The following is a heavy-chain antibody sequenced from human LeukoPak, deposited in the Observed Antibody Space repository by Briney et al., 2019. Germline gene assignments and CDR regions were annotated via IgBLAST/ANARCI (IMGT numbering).Heavy chain of an antibody. CDR3: ARDCSSTICYDNPDFDY. J-gene: IGHJ4*02. D-gene: IGHD2-2*01. CDR1: GFTFSTYS. CDR2: ISTSSSII. Sequence: GGSLRLSCAASGFTFSTYSMNWVRQAPGKGLEWVSYISTSSSIIYYADSVKGRFTISRDNAKNSLYLQMNSLRAEDTAVYFCARDCSSTICYDNPDFDYWGQGTLVTVPS. V-gene: IGHV3-48*01.